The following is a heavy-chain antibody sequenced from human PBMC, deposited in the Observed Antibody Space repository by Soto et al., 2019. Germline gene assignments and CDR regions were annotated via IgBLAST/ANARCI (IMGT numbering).Heavy chain of an antibody. J-gene: IGHJ6*03. CDR3: AKDIGEDYYYYMDV. CDR2: ISWNSGSI. CDR1: GFTFDDYA. V-gene: IGHV3-9*01. Sequence: PGGSLRLSCAASGFTFDDYAMHWVRQAPGKGLEWVSGISWNSGSIGYADSVKGRFTISRDNAKNSLYLQMNSLRAEDTALYYCAKDIGEDYYYYMDVWGKGTKVTAP.